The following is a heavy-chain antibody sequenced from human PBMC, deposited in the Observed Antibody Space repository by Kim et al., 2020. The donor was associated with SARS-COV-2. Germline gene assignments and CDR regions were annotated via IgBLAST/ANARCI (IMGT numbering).Heavy chain of an antibody. Sequence: ADALTGRFTISQDNAQNSLYLKMNSLAAEDTAVYYCARGSSGIAAAGTDYWGQGTLVTVSS. V-gene: IGHV3-11*04. CDR3: ARGSSGIAAAGTDY. J-gene: IGHJ4*02. D-gene: IGHD6-13*01.